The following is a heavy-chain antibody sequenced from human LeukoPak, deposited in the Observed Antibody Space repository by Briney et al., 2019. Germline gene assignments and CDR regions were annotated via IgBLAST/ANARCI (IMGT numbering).Heavy chain of an antibody. V-gene: IGHV4-31*03. J-gene: IGHJ5*02. Sequence: SQTLSLTCTVSGGSISSGGYYWSWIRQHPGKGLEWIGYIYYSGSTYYNPSLKSRVTISVDTSKNQFSLKLSSVTAADTAVYYCARDLPYGDYEGDWFDPWGQGTLVTVSS. CDR2: IYYSGST. D-gene: IGHD4-17*01. CDR3: ARDLPYGDYEGDWFDP. CDR1: GGSISSGGYY.